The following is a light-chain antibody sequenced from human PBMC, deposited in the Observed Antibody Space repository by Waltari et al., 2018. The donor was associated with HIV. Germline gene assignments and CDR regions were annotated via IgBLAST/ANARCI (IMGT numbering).Light chain of an antibody. Sequence: DIHMTQSPPTLSVSVGERVTMAGRASQNIGTKLAWYQQRPGKAPTLILYGASTSVNGVPSRFSGSGSGTQFTLTIASLQPDDCAVYFCQQYETCCSFGRGTMLEV. J-gene: IGKJ2*01. CDR3: QQYETCCS. CDR1: QNIGTK. V-gene: IGKV1-5*03. CDR2: GAS.